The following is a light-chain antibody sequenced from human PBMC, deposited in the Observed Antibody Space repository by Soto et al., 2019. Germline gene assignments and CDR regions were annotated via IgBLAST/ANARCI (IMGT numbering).Light chain of an antibody. J-gene: IGLJ3*02. V-gene: IGLV1-40*01. CDR1: SSNIGAGYD. CDR2: SNN. CDR3: LPFDCSLSGWV. Sequence: QSVLTQPPSVSGAPGQRVTISCTGSSSNIGAGYDVHWYQQLPGTDPKLLIYSNNNRPSGVPDRISGSKSGTSASLAMTGLVAEDEADDYCLPFDCSLSGWVFGGGTTLTF.